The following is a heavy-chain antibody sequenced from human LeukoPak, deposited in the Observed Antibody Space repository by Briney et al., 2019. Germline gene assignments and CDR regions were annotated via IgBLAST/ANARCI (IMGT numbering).Heavy chain of an antibody. J-gene: IGHJ4*02. CDR2: ISAYNGNT. CDR1: GYTFTSYG. V-gene: IGHV1-18*01. Sequence: GASVKVSCKAAGYTFTSYGISWERQAPGQGLEWMGWISAYNGNTNYAQKLQGRVTMTTDTSTSTAYMELRSLRSDDTAVYYCAVGGYYYGSGSYVDHWGQGTLVTVSS. CDR3: AVGGYYYGSGSYVDH. D-gene: IGHD3-10*01.